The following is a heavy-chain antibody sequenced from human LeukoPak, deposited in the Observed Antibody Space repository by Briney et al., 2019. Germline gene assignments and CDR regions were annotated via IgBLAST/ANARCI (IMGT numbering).Heavy chain of an antibody. CDR2: INAGNGNT. J-gene: IGHJ4*02. CDR1: EYTFTSYA. CDR3: ALEGYSSSWYWYFDY. D-gene: IGHD6-13*01. V-gene: IGHV1-3*01. Sequence: GASVKVSCKASEYTFTSYAMHWVRQAPGQRLEWMGWINAGNGNTKYSQKFQGRVTITRDTSASTAYMELSSLRSEDTAVYYCALEGYSSSWYWYFDYWGQGTLVTVSS.